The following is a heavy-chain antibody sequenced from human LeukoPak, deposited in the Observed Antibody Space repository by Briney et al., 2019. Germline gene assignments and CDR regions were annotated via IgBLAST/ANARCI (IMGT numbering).Heavy chain of an antibody. D-gene: IGHD3-22*01. CDR2: IYHSGST. V-gene: IGHV4-4*02. CDR1: GGSISSSNW. Sequence: SETLSLTCAVSGGSISSSNWWSWVRQPPGKGLEWIGEIYHSGSTNYNPSLKSRVTISVDKSKNQFSLKLSSVTAADTAVYYCARTYYYDSSGYPPEYAFGIWGQGTMVTVSS. CDR3: ARTYYYDSSGYPPEYAFGI. J-gene: IGHJ3*02.